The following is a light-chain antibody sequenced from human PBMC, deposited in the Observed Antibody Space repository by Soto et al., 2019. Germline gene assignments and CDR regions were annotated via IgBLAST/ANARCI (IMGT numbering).Light chain of an antibody. CDR2: GVS. CDR1: QSVSSN. Sequence: EIVMTQSPATLSVSPGERVTLSCRASQSVSSNLAWYQQKPGQAPRLLIYGVSTRATGITASFSGSGSGTEFTLTISSLQSEDFAVYYCQQYNNWPRTFGQGTKLEIK. V-gene: IGKV3-15*01. CDR3: QQYNNWPRT. J-gene: IGKJ2*01.